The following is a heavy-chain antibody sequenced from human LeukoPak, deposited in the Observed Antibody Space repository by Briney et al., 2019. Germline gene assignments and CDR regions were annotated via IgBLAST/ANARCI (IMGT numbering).Heavy chain of an antibody. CDR1: GGSISSNNW. CDR3: ARDRGYYDSSGYIDY. D-gene: IGHD3-22*01. V-gene: IGHV4-4*02. Sequence: SETLSLTCAVSGGSISSNNWWNWVRQPPGKGLEWIGEIYHSGSTNYNPSLKSRVTISVDTSKNQFSLKLSSVTAADTAVYYCARDRGYYDSSGYIDYWGQGTLVTVSS. J-gene: IGHJ4*02. CDR2: IYHSGST.